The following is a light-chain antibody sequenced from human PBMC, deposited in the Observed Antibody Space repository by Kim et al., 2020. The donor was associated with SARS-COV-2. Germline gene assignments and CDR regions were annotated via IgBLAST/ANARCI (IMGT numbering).Light chain of an antibody. CDR1: QSVSSSF. CDR3: QQYGTSPWT. V-gene: IGKV3-20*01. CDR2: GAS. J-gene: IGKJ1*01. Sequence: ESVLTQSPDTLSLSPGERATFSCRASQSVSSSFLTWYQQKVGQAPRVLIYGASNRAAGIPDRFSGSGSGTDFTLTISRLEPEDFAVYYCQQYGTSPWTFGQGTKVDIK.